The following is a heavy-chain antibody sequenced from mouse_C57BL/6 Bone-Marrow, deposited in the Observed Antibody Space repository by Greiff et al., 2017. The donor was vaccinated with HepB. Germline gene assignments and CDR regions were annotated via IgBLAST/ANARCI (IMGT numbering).Heavy chain of an antibody. D-gene: IGHD2-4*01. CDR2: ISNGGGST. Sequence: EVKLMESGGGLVQPGGSLKLSCAASGFTFSDYYMYWVRQTPEKRLEWVAYISNGGGSTYYPDTVKGRFTISRDNAKNTLYLQMSRLKSEDTAMYYCARHCYDYGAWFAYWGQGTLVTVSA. V-gene: IGHV5-12*01. J-gene: IGHJ3*01. CDR1: GFTFSDYY. CDR3: ARHCYDYGAWFAY.